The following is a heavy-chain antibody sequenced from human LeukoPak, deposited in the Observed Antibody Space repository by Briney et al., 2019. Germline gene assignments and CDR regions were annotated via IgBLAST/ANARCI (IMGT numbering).Heavy chain of an antibody. CDR3: ARGPNSSGWYGY. Sequence: ASVKPSCKASGYTFTSYGISWVRQSPGQRLEWMGWISAYNGNTNYAQKLQGRVTMTTDTSTSTAYMELRSLRSDDTAVYYCARGPNSSGWYGYWGQGTLVTVSS. CDR2: ISAYNGNT. V-gene: IGHV1-18*01. CDR1: GYTFTSYG. D-gene: IGHD6-19*01. J-gene: IGHJ4*02.